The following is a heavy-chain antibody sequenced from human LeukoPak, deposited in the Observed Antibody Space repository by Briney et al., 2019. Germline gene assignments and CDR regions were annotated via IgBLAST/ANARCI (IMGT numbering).Heavy chain of an antibody. CDR3: ARGLRLIAVAGKGWFDP. CDR2: IYYSGST. D-gene: IGHD6-19*01. CDR1: GGSISSYY. J-gene: IGHJ5*02. Sequence: SETLSLTCTVSGGSISSYYWSWIRQPPGKGLEWIGYIYYSGSTNYNPSLKSRVTISVDTSKNQFSLKLSSVTAADTAVYYCARGLRLIAVAGKGWFDPWGQGTLATVSS. V-gene: IGHV4-59*01.